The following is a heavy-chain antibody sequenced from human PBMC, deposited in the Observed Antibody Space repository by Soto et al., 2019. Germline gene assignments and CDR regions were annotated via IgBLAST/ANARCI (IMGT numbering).Heavy chain of an antibody. CDR1: GFTFSSYA. V-gene: IGHV3-30-3*01. Sequence: QVQLVESGGGVVQPGRSLRLSCAASGFTFSSYAMHWVRQAPGKGLEWVAVISYDGSNKYYADSVKGRFTISRDNSKNTLYLQMNSLGAEDTAVYYCARGDIVVVVAARGIDYWGQGTLVTVSS. CDR3: ARGDIVVVVAARGIDY. D-gene: IGHD2-15*01. J-gene: IGHJ4*02. CDR2: ISYDGSNK.